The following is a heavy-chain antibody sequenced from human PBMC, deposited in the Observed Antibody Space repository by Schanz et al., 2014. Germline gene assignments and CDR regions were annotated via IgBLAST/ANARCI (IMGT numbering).Heavy chain of an antibody. Sequence: VQLVESGGGVVQPGRSLRLSCAASGFTFSSYGMHWVRQAPGKGLEWVAAMTYDGSIKYYGDSVKGRFTISRDNSKNTLYLHMNTLRYDDTAVYYYTKDSTHIDIVLVPTAIDYWGQGTLVTVSS. V-gene: IGHV3-30*18. J-gene: IGHJ4*02. CDR1: GFTFSSYG. CDR2: MTYDGSIK. D-gene: IGHD2-2*01. CDR3: TKDSTHIDIVLVPTAIDY.